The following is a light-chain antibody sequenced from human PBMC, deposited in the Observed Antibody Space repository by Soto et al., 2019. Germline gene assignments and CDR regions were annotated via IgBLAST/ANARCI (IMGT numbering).Light chain of an antibody. CDR1: QSVSSNY. CDR2: GAS. V-gene: IGKV3-20*01. J-gene: IGKJ1*01. Sequence: ENVLTQSPGTLSLSPGERATLSCRASQSVSSNYLAWYQQQKPGQAPRLLIYGASSRATGVPDRFSGSGSGTDFTLAISRLEPEDFVVYYCQQYGGQSWTFGQGTKVEIK. CDR3: QQYGGQSWT.